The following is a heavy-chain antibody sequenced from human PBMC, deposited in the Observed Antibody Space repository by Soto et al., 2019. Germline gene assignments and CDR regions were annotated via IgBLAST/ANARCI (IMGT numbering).Heavy chain of an antibody. V-gene: IGHV3-9*01. CDR2: VNWNSVNI. Sequence: SLRLSCTASGFTFDDFAMHWVRQAPGKGLEWVSGVNWNSVNIGYADSVKGRFSISRDDGKNSLYLQMNSLRPEDTALYYCVRGSHSDYGDSGYFELWGQGSLVTVSS. CDR1: GFTFDDFA. CDR3: VRGSHSDYGDSGYFEL. J-gene: IGHJ4*02. D-gene: IGHD4-17*01.